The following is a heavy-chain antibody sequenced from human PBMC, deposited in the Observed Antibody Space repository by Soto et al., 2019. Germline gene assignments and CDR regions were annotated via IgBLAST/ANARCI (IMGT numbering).Heavy chain of an antibody. V-gene: IGHV1-18*01. J-gene: IGHJ4*02. CDR3: ATVYSYGPDRAPFDY. Sequence: ASVKVSGKASGYTFTSYGISWVRQAPGQGLEWMGWISAYNGNTNYAQKLQGRVTMTTDTSTSTAYMELRSLRSDDTAVYYCATVYSYGPDRAPFDYWGQGTLVTVSS. CDR1: GYTFTSYG. D-gene: IGHD5-18*01. CDR2: ISAYNGNT.